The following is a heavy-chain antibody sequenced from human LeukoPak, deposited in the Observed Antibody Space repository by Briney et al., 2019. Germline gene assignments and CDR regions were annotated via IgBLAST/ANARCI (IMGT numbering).Heavy chain of an antibody. J-gene: IGHJ4*02. CDR2: IYHSGST. CDR1: GGSISNYY. Sequence: PSETLSLTCSVSGGSISNYYWNWIRQTPGKGLEWIGYIYHSGSTYYNPSLKSRVTISLDTSKKQFSLKLNSVTAADTAVYYCARYDYGANFDLWGQGTLVIVSS. V-gene: IGHV4-59*08. CDR3: ARYDYGANFDL. D-gene: IGHD4/OR15-4a*01.